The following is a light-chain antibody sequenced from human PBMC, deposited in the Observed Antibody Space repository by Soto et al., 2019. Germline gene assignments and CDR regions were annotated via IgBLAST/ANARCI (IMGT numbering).Light chain of an antibody. V-gene: IGKV3-15*01. CDR2: RAS. J-gene: IGKJ1*01. CDR1: QSVSSD. CDR3: QQYDYWWT. Sequence: EIVLTQSPDTLSLSPGERATLSCRASQSVSSDYLVWYQQKPGQAPRLLIYRASARATGVPARFSGSGSGTEFTLTISSLQSEDFGIYYCQQYDYWWTFGQGTKVDIK.